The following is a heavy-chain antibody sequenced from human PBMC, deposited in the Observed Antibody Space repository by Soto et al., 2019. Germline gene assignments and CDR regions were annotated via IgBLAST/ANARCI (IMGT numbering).Heavy chain of an antibody. J-gene: IGHJ4*02. CDR2: ISGSGNNT. CDR3: AKCAGSGWFPDY. CDR1: GFTFSSYA. D-gene: IGHD6-19*01. Sequence: EVQLLGSGGGLVQPGGSLRLSCAASGFTFSSYAMRWVRQAPGKGLEWVSAISGSGNNTYYADSVKGRFTISRDNSKNTLYLQVSSLRAEETAVYYCAKCAGSGWFPDYWGQGTLVTVSS. V-gene: IGHV3-23*01.